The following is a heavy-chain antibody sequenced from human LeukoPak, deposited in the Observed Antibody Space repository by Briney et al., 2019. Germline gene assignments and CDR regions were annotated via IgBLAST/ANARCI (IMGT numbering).Heavy chain of an antibody. CDR3: ARDPLYYYDSSGYDY. D-gene: IGHD3-22*01. CDR1: GFTFSSYW. CDR2: INSDGSST. J-gene: IGHJ4*02. V-gene: IGHV3-74*01. Sequence: GGSLRLSCAASGFTFSSYWMHWVRHAPGKGLVWVLRINSDGSSTSYADSVKGRFTISRDNAKNTLYLQMNSLRAEDTAVYYCARDPLYYYDSSGYDYWGQGTLVTVSS.